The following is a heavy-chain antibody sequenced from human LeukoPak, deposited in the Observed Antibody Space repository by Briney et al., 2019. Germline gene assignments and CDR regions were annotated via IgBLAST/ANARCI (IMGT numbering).Heavy chain of an antibody. J-gene: IGHJ6*02. CDR3: ARESEYSSSWSYYYYYGMDV. D-gene: IGHD6-13*01. Sequence: SQTLSLTCTVSGGSISSGGYYWSWIRQHPGKGLEWIGYIYYSGSTYYNPSLKSRVTIPVDTSKNQFSLKLSSVTAADTAVYYCARESEYSSSWSYYYYYGMDVWGQGTTVTVSS. V-gene: IGHV4-31*03. CDR1: GGSISSGGYY. CDR2: IYYSGST.